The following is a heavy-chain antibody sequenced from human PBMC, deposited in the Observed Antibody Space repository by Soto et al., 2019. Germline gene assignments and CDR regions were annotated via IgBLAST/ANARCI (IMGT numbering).Heavy chain of an antibody. CDR3: ASHNTIFGVVIFFRA. V-gene: IGHV4-39*01. CDR2: IYYSGST. CDR1: GGSISSSSYY. J-gene: IGHJ5*02. D-gene: IGHD3-3*01. Sequence: QLQLQESGPGLVKPSETLSLTCTVSGGSISSSSYYWGWIRQPPGKGLEWIGSIYYSGSTYYNPSLKSRVTISVDTSKNQFSLKLSSVTAADTAVYYCASHNTIFGVVIFFRAWGQGTLVTVSS.